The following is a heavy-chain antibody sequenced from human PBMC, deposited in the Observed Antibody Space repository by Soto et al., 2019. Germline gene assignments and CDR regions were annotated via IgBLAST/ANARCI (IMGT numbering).Heavy chain of an antibody. CDR1: GFTVSNYG. D-gene: IGHD1-26*01. CDR2: KWFFASGGNE. Sequence: LRRSCATSGFTVSNYGIHWVRQAPGKGLEWVAVKWFFASGGNEYYADSVKGRFAISRDDSKQTAYLEMKSLRAEDTAVYYCGRDPYSGARYYLDLRGQGTQVTVFS. J-gene: IGHJ4*02. V-gene: IGHV3-33*01. CDR3: GRDPYSGARYYLDL.